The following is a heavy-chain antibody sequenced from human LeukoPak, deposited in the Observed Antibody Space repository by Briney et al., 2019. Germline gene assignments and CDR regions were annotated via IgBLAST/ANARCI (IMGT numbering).Heavy chain of an antibody. D-gene: IGHD3-22*01. CDR3: TTDKFISLRYYDSSGYWNDY. CDR2: ISSSGSTI. J-gene: IGHJ4*02. CDR1: GFTFSDYY. Sequence: GSLRLSCAASGFTFSDYYMSWIRQAPGKGLEWVSYISSSGSTIYYADSVKGRFTISRDNAKNSLYLQMNSLRAEDTAVYYCTTDKFISLRYYDSSGYWNDYWGQGTLVTVSS. V-gene: IGHV3-11*04.